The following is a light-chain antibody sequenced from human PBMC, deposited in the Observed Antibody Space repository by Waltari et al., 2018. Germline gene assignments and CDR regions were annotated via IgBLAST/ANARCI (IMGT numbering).Light chain of an antibody. CDR3: QQYLSFSRT. J-gene: IGKJ1*01. CDR2: LAS. CDR1: QNILPY. V-gene: IGKV1-5*03. Sequence: DIQMTQSPSTLSASVGDRITITCRASQNILPYLAWYQQKQGKAPKLLISLASTLESGVPSRFSGGGSGAEFSLTISSLQPDDFATYYCQQYLSFSRTFGQGTKVEIK.